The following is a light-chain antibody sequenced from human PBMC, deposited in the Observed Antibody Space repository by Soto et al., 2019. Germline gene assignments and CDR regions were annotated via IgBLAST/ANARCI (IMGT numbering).Light chain of an antibody. CDR3: SSYASSDTFV. V-gene: IGLV2-18*02. CDR1: SGDVGSADR. CDR2: EVN. J-gene: IGLJ1*01. Sequence: QSVLTQPPSVSGSPGQSVTISCTGTSGDVGSADRVSWYQQPPGTAPRLMIYEVNNRPSGVPDRFSGSKSANTASLTISGLRAEDEADYYCSSYASSDTFVFGTGTKVTVL.